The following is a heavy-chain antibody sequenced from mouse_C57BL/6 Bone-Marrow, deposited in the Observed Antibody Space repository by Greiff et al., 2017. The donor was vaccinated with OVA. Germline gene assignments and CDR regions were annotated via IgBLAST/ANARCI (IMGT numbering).Heavy chain of an antibody. Sequence: EVKLVESGGDLVKPGGSLKLSCAASGFTFSSYGMSWVRQTPDKRLEWVATISSGGSYTYYPDSVKGRFTISRDNAKNTLYLQMSSLKSEDTAMYYCARSPVVATRFAYWGQGTLVTVSA. CDR3: ARSPVVATRFAY. D-gene: IGHD1-1*01. CDR2: ISSGGSYT. V-gene: IGHV5-6*01. CDR1: GFTFSSYG. J-gene: IGHJ3*01.